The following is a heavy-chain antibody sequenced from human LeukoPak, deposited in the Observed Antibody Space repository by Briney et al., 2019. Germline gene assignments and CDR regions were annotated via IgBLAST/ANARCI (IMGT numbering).Heavy chain of an antibody. CDR3: ARDRCSGGSCYSPYYYGMDV. Sequence: ASVKVSCKASGYTFTSYGISWVRQAPGQGLEWMGWISAYNGNTNYAQKLQGRVTMTTDTSTSPAYMELRSLRSDDTAVYYCARDRCSGGSCYSPYYYGMDVWGQGTTVTVSS. CDR2: ISAYNGNT. V-gene: IGHV1-18*01. D-gene: IGHD2-15*01. CDR1: GYTFTSYG. J-gene: IGHJ6*02.